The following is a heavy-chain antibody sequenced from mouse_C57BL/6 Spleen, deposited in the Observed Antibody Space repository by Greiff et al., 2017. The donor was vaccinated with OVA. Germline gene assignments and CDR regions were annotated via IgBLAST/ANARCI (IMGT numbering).Heavy chain of an antibody. CDR1: GYSFTGYY. Sequence: VQLKESGPELVKPGASVKISCKASGYSFTGYYMHWVKQSHGNILDWIGYIYPYNGVTSYNQKFKGKATLTVDKSSSTAYMELRSLTSEDSAVYYGAWGGTTAPFAYWGQGTLVTVSA. V-gene: IGHV1-31*01. D-gene: IGHD1-2*01. J-gene: IGHJ3*01. CDR3: AWGGTTAPFAY. CDR2: IYPYNGVT.